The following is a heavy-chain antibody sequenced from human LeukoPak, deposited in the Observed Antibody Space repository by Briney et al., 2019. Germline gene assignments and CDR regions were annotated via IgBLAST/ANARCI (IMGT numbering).Heavy chain of an antibody. V-gene: IGHV3-21*01. CDR1: GFTFSNYS. D-gene: IGHD5-12*01. CDR2: ISSSSSDI. CDR3: ARESGYDIDFDY. Sequence: PGGSLRLSCAASGFTFSNYSLNWVRQAPGKGLEWVSSISSSSSDIYYADSVKGRFPISRDNAKNSLYLQMNSLRAEDTAVYYCARESGYDIDFDYWGQGTLVTVSS. J-gene: IGHJ4*02.